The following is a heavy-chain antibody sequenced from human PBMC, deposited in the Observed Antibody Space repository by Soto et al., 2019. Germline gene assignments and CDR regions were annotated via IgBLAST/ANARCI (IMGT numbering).Heavy chain of an antibody. CDR1: GFPFSSYA. CDR2: ISGSGGIT. J-gene: IGHJ4*02. V-gene: IGHV3-23*01. CDR3: AKSLSASPNYFFDS. Sequence: VGSLRLSCAASGFPFSSYAMSWVRQAPGKGLEWVSGISGSGGITYYADSVKGRFTISRDNSKNTLYLQMNSLRADDTAVYFCAKSLSASPNYFFDSWGQGTLVTVSS. D-gene: IGHD1-1*01.